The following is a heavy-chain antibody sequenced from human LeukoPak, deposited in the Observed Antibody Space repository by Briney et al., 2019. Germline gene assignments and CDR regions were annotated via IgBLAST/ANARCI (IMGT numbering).Heavy chain of an antibody. D-gene: IGHD5-12*01. CDR2: IYYSGST. V-gene: IGHV4-39*01. Sequence: SETLSLTCTVSGGSISSSSYYWGWIRQPPGKGLEWVGSIYYSGSTYYNPSLKSRVTISVDTSKNQFSLKLSSVTAADTAVYYSARIVATIIDYWGQGTLVTVSS. CDR1: GGSISSSSYY. CDR3: ARIVATIIDY. J-gene: IGHJ4*02.